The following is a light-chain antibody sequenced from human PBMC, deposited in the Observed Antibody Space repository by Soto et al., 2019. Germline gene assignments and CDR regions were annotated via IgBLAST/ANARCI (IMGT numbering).Light chain of an antibody. CDR3: QQANSFPLT. Sequence: DIQLSQSPSPLSASVGYSVQITXRASQSISSYLNWYQQKPGKAPKLLIYAASSLQSGVPSRFSGSGSGTDFTLTISSLQPEDFATYYCQQANSFPLTFGGGTKVDI. J-gene: IGKJ4*01. CDR1: QSISSY. V-gene: IGKV1-39*01. CDR2: AAS.